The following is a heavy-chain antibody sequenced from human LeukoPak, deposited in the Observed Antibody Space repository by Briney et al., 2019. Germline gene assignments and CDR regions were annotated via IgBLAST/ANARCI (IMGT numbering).Heavy chain of an antibody. J-gene: IGHJ4*02. V-gene: IGHV3-74*01. CDR3: VRGSPGYSSSWHAY. D-gene: IGHD6-13*01. CDR2: INSDATST. CDR1: GFMLSSTW. Sequence: GGSLRLSCAASGFMLSSTWMHWVRQAPGKGLVWVSRINSDATSTSYADSARGRFTISRDDAKNTMYLQMNSLRAEDTAMYYCVRGSPGYSSSWHAYWGQGTLVTVSS.